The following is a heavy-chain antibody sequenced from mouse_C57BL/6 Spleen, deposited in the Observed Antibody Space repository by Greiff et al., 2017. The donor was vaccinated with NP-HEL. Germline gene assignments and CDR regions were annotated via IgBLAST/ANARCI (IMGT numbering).Heavy chain of an antibody. Sequence: QVQLQQSGAELVKPGASLKMSCKASGYTFTTYPIEWMKQNHGKSLEWIGNFHPYNDDTKYNEKFKGKATLTVEKSSSTVYLELSRLTSDDSAVYYCAIIYYDYDEGYFDYWGQGTTLTVSS. CDR2: FHPYNDDT. D-gene: IGHD2-4*01. J-gene: IGHJ2*01. V-gene: IGHV1-47*01. CDR1: GYTFTTYP. CDR3: AIIYYDYDEGYFDY.